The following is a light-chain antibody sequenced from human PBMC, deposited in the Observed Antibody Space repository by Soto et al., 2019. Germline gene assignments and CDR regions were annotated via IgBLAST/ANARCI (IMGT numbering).Light chain of an antibody. J-gene: IGKJ1*01. CDR2: DAS. CDR3: QQTYSTPQT. Sequence: DIQMTQSPSTLSASVGDRVTITCRASQSISNYLNWYQQKPGKAPKLLIYDASSLQSGVPSRFSGSGSGTDFTLAISSLQPEDFATYYCQQTYSTPQTFGQGTKVDIK. V-gene: IGKV1-39*01. CDR1: QSISNY.